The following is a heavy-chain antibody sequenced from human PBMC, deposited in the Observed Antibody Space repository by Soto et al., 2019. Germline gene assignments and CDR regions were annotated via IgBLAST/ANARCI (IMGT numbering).Heavy chain of an antibody. CDR2: ISGSGFKK. D-gene: IGHD1-26*01. Sequence: PRGSMRLSCAASGFIFENFGMSWARQAPGKGLEWISSISGSGFKKYYADSVKGRFTISRDNSKSTVYLELNNLSAEDTAVYHCAKNQGVELVPLATVDWFDPWGQGSVVTVSS. CDR3: AKNQGVELVPLATVDWFDP. J-gene: IGHJ5*02. CDR1: GFIFENFG. V-gene: IGHV3-23*01.